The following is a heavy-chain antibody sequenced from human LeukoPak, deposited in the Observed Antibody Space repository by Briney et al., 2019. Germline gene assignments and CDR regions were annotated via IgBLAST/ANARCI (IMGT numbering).Heavy chain of an antibody. J-gene: IGHJ6*03. V-gene: IGHV3-73*01. CDR1: GFTFSGSA. CDR3: TGQYYYDSSGYYRKASAYYYYMDV. CDR2: IRIKENSYAT. Sequence: GGSLRLSCAASGFTFSGSAMHWVRQASGKGLEWVGRIRIKENSYATAYAASVKGRFTISRDDSKNTAYLQMNSLKTEDTAVYYCTGQYYYDSSGYYRKASAYYYYMDVWGKGTAVTVSS. D-gene: IGHD3-22*01.